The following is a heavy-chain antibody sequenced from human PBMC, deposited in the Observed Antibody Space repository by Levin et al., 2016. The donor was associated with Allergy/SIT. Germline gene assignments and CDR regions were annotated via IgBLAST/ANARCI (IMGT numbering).Heavy chain of an antibody. CDR2: IWYDGSNK. Sequence: GESLKISCAASGFTFSSYGMHWVRQAPGKGLEWVAVIWYDGSNKYYADSVKGRFTISRDNSKNTLYLQMNSLRAEDTAVYYCARDGGDYGWPDYWGQGTLVTVSS. J-gene: IGHJ4*02. CDR1: GFTFSSYG. D-gene: IGHD4-17*01. V-gene: IGHV3-33*08. CDR3: ARDGGDYGWPDY.